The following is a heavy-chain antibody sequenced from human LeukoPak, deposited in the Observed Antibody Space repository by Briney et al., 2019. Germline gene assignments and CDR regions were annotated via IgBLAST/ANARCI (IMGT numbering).Heavy chain of an antibody. J-gene: IGHJ4*02. CDR1: GFTFSSYG. Sequence: QAGGSLRPSCAASGFTFSSYGMHWVRQAPGRGLEWVAFIRYDGSNKYYADSVKGRFTISRDNSKNTLYLQMNSLRAEDTAVYYCAKDRVGRWLQDCSFDYWGQGTLVTVSS. V-gene: IGHV3-30*02. CDR2: IRYDGSNK. CDR3: AKDRVGRWLQDCSFDY. D-gene: IGHD5-24*01.